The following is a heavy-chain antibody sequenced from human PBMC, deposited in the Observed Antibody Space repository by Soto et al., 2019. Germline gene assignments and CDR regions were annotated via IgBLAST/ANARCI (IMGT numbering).Heavy chain of an antibody. CDR3: AKGRGYSYGYVGDAFDI. D-gene: IGHD5-18*01. CDR2: ISWNSGSI. J-gene: IGHJ3*02. CDR1: GFTFDDYA. V-gene: IGHV3-9*01. Sequence: PGGSLRLSCAASGFTFDDYAMHWVRQAPGKGLEWVSGISWNSGSIGYADSVKGRFTISRDNAKNSLYLQMNSLRAEDTALYYCAKGRGYSYGYVGDAFDIWGQGTMVTVSS.